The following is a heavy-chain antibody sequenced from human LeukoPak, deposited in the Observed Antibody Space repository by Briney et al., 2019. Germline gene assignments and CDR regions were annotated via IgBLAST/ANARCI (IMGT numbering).Heavy chain of an antibody. CDR3: MRVPELPDY. CDR1: GYTFTNYD. V-gene: IGHV1-8*01. Sequence: ASVKVSCKASGYTFTNYDINWVRQATGQGLEWIGWMNPNSGSTDYAQRFQGRVTMTTDTSTNTAYMEIRSLRFDDTAVYYCMRVPELPDYWGQGTLVTVSS. J-gene: IGHJ4*02. CDR2: MNPNSGST. D-gene: IGHD2-15*01.